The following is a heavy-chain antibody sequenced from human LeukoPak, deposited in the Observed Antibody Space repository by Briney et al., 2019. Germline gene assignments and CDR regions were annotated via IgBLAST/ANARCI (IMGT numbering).Heavy chain of an antibody. CDR3: ARRCSGDYGHWFDP. CDR1: GGSISNYY. Sequence: SETLSLTCTVSGGSISNYYWTWIRQPPGKGLEWIGYMSYSGRNNQSPSLKSRVTISVDASKNQFSLTLRSVTAADTAVYYCARRCSGDYGHWFDPWGQGTLVTVSS. D-gene: IGHD4-17*01. J-gene: IGHJ5*02. V-gene: IGHV4-59*08. CDR2: MSYSGRN.